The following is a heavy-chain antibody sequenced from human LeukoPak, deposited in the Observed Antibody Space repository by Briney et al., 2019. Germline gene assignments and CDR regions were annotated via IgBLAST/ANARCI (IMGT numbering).Heavy chain of an antibody. CDR1: GYTLTELS. CDR2: FDPEDGET. Sequence: ASVKVSCKVSGYTLTELSMHWVRQAPGKGLEGVGGFDPEDGETIYAQKFQGRVTMTEDASTDTAYMELSGLRSEDTAVYYCATITMIVAMGYWGQGTLVTVSS. D-gene: IGHD3-22*01. CDR3: ATITMIVAMGY. V-gene: IGHV1-24*01. J-gene: IGHJ4*02.